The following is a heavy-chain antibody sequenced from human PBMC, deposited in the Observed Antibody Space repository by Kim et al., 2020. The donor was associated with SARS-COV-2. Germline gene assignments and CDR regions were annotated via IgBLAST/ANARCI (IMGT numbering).Heavy chain of an antibody. D-gene: IGHD1-26*01. CDR3: ARHVGGSYPNFDY. CDR1: GGSISSSSYY. Sequence: SETLSLTCTVSGGSISSSSYYWGWIRQPPGKGLEWIGSIYYSGSTYYNPSLKSRVTISVDTSKNQFSLKLSSVTAADTAVYYCARHVGGSYPNFDYWGQGTLVTVSS. V-gene: IGHV4-39*01. CDR2: IYYSGST. J-gene: IGHJ4*02.